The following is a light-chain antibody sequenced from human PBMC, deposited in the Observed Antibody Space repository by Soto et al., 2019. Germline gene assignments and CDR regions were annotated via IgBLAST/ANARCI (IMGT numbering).Light chain of an antibody. V-gene: IGKV3-20*01. J-gene: IGKJ1*01. CDR1: QRVYSSY. Sequence: TQSPSTLSLSTGERVTLSCRASQRVYSSYLAWYQQRPGQAPRLLFYDASIRATGIPDRFSGSGSGTDFSLTISRLEPEDFAVYYCHQYASSPWTFGQGTKVE. CDR3: HQYASSPWT. CDR2: DAS.